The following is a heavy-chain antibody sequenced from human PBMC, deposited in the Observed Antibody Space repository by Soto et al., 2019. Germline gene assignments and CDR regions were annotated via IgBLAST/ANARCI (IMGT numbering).Heavy chain of an antibody. J-gene: IGHJ4*02. CDR1: GFTFSSHS. Sequence: QVQLVESGGGVAQPGRSLRLSCAASGFTFSSHSMQWVRQSPGKGLEWVAVISFDGSYKYYADSVKGRFTISRDNSKNTLYLQMNSLRAEDTAVYYCARGASITVAGTSFDYWGQGTLVTVSS. CDR3: ARGASITVAGTSFDY. V-gene: IGHV3-30-3*01. D-gene: IGHD6-19*01. CDR2: ISFDGSYK.